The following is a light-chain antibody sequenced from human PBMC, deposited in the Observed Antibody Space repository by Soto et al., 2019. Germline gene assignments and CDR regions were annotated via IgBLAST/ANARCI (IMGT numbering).Light chain of an antibody. CDR1: QGSSTY. CDR3: QQANSFPLT. V-gene: IGKV1-12*01. Sequence: DTQMPQSPSSVSASVGDGFASISGASQGSSTYLACYQQKPGQAPKLLIYAASTLQSGVPSRFSGSGSGTDVTLTISSRQPEDFATYYCQQANSFPLTFGGGTKVEI. J-gene: IGKJ4*01. CDR2: AAS.